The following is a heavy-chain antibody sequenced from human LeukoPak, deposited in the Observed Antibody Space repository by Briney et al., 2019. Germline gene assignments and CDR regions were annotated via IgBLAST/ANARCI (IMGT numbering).Heavy chain of an antibody. CDR3: AKVGGGPYDSSGYPPYFDY. CDR2: ISYDGSNK. CDR1: GFTFSSYG. Sequence: PGRSLRLSCAASGFTFSSYGMHWVRQAPGKGLEWVAVISYDGSNKYYADSVKGRFTISRDNSKNTLYLQMNSLRAEDTAVYYCAKVGGGPYDSSGYPPYFDYWGQGTLVTVSS. V-gene: IGHV3-30*18. D-gene: IGHD3-22*01. J-gene: IGHJ4*02.